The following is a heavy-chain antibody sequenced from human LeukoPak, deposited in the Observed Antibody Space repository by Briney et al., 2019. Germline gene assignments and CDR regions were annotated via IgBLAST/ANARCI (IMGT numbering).Heavy chain of an antibody. CDR2: IYYSGNK. CDR3: ATSRLYSSRWYLSGRFDY. D-gene: IGHD6-13*01. J-gene: IGHJ4*01. CDR1: GASITSSSYY. V-gene: IGHV4-39*07. Sequence: WESLSLTCTVSGASITSSSYYWGWIPQPPGKGLEYIGTIYYSGNKYYNPSLSSRITISLDTANTQSSLKLRTVTAADTAVYYCATSRLYSSRWYLSGRFDYWGQGTLVTVSS.